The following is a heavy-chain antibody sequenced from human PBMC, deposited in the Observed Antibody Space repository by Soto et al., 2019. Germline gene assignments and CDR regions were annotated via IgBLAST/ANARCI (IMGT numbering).Heavy chain of an antibody. CDR1: GGTISSGGNS. Sequence: SETLSLTCAVSGGTISSGGNSWSWIRQPPGKGLEWIWYIYHSGSTYYNPSLESRVTISVDGSKNQFSLKLSSVTAADTALYYCAKAHSSGYYFDDWGQGTLVTVSS. V-gene: IGHV4-30-2*01. D-gene: IGHD3-22*01. CDR3: AKAHSSGYYFDD. CDR2: IYHSGST. J-gene: IGHJ4*02.